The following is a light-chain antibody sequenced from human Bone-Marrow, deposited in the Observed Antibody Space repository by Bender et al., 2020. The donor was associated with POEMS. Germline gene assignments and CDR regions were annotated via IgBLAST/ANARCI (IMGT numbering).Light chain of an antibody. CDR3: CSHASGGLFGL. V-gene: IGLV3-25*03. Sequence: SYVLTQPLSVSVAPGQTAGITCSGDALPRQYGYWYQQKPGQSPVLLIYEDTERPSGIPERFSGSKSDNAASLTISGLQAGDEAIYYCCSHASGGLFGLFSGGTKLTVL. CDR2: EDT. CDR1: ALPRQY. J-gene: IGLJ2*01.